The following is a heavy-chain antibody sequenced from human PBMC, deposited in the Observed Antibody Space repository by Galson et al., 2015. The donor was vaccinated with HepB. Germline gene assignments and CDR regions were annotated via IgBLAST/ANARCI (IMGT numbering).Heavy chain of an antibody. V-gene: IGHV4-34*01. J-gene: IGHJ4*02. D-gene: IGHD6-13*01. CDR2: INHSGST. CDR1: GGSFSGYY. Sequence: SETLSLTCAVYGGSFSGYYWSWIRQPPGKGLEWIGEINHSGSTNYNPSLKSRVTISVDTSKNQFSLKLSSVTAADTAVYYCARGKPGDSIAAAGRSFDYWGQGTLVTVSS. CDR3: ARGKPGDSIAAAGRSFDY.